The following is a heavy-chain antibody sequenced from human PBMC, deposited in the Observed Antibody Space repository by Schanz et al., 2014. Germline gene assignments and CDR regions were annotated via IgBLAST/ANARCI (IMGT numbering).Heavy chain of an antibody. D-gene: IGHD2-15*01. J-gene: IGHJ6*02. CDR1: GYTFTSYG. V-gene: IGHV1-18*01. CDR2: ISADNGNT. CDR3: ARGGDYIVVLVAVTREYYYHAMDV. Sequence: QVQLVQSGAEVKKPGASVKVSCKASGYTFTSYGISWVRQAPGQGLEWMGWISADNGNTNYAQRLQGRVPMTPDTSTSTAYMELRSLGSDDTAVYYCARGGDYIVVLVAVTREYYYHAMDVRGQGTTVTVSS.